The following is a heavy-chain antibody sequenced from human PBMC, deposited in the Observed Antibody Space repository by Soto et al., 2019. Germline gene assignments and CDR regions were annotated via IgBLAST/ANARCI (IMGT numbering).Heavy chain of an antibody. D-gene: IGHD1-7*01. CDR2: ISAYNGNT. Sequence: QVQLVQSGAEVKKPGASVKVSCKASGYTFTSYGISWVRQAPGQGLEWMGWISAYNGNTNYAQMLQGRVSLTPDTSTSTAYMELRSLRSDDTAVYYCARDQSNWNYERWFDPWGQGTLVTVSS. J-gene: IGHJ5*02. V-gene: IGHV1-18*01. CDR3: ARDQSNWNYERWFDP. CDR1: GYTFTSYG.